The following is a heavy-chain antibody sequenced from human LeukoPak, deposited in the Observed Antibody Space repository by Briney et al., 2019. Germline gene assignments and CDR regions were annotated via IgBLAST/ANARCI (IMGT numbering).Heavy chain of an antibody. CDR3: AKPEQWPKYYFDY. Sequence: PGGSLRLSCAASGFTFNNAWMSWVRQAPGKGLESVSSISSSSSYIYYADSVKGRFTISRDNAKNSLYLQMNSLRAEDAAVYYCAKPEQWPKYYFDYWGQGTLVTVSS. J-gene: IGHJ4*02. D-gene: IGHD6-19*01. V-gene: IGHV3-21*04. CDR2: ISSSSSYI. CDR1: GFTFNNAW.